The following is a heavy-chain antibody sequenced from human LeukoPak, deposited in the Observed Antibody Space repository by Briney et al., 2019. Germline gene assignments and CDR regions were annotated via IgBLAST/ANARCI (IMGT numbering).Heavy chain of an antibody. CDR2: ISYDGSNK. J-gene: IGHJ6*03. Sequence: GGSLRLSCAVSGFTFSSYAMHWVRQAPGKGLEWVAVISYDGSNKYYADSVKGRFTISRDNSKNTLYLQMNSLRAEDTAVYYCARGGLRAYYMDVWGKGTTVTVSS. CDR1: GFTFSSYA. CDR3: ARGGLRAYYMDV. D-gene: IGHD3-3*01. V-gene: IGHV3-30-3*01.